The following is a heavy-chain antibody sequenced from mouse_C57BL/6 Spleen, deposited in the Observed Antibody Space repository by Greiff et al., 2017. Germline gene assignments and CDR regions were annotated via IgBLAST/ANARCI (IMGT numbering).Heavy chain of an antibody. CDR1: GYTFTSYT. CDR2: INPSSGYT. CDR3: ARRDGYYDAIDY. Sequence: VQLQQSGAELARPGASVKMSCTASGYTFTSYTMYWVKQRPGQGLEWIGYINPSSGYTKYNQKFKDKATLTADKSSSTAYMQLSSLTSEDSAVYYCARRDGYYDAIDYWGQGTSVTVSS. D-gene: IGHD2-3*01. J-gene: IGHJ4*01. V-gene: IGHV1-4*01.